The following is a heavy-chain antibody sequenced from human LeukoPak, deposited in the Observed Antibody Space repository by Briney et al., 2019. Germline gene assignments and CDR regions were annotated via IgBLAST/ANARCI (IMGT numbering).Heavy chain of an antibody. V-gene: IGHV3-30*02. CDR3: ARDPSTLLPTDDS. J-gene: IGHJ4*02. Sequence: GGSLRLSCAASGFTFSTYGMHWVRQAPGKGLEWVSFIRYDGINKYYADSVKGRFTISRDNSKNTLYLQMNSLRVEDTAIYYCARDPSTLLPTDDSWGQGTLVAVSS. CDR2: IRYDGINK. D-gene: IGHD2-2*01. CDR1: GFTFSTYG.